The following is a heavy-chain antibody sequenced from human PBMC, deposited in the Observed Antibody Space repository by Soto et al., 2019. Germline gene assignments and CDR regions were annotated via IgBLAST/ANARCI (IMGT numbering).Heavy chain of an antibody. J-gene: IGHJ4*02. Sequence: VGSLRLSCAASGFTFSSYSMNWVRQAPGKGLEWVSYISSSSSTIYYADSVKGRFTISRDNAKNSLYLQMNSLRDEDTAVYYCASTTVTTFDYWGQGTLVTVSS. CDR2: ISSSSSTI. D-gene: IGHD4-17*01. V-gene: IGHV3-48*02. CDR1: GFTFSSYS. CDR3: ASTTVTTFDY.